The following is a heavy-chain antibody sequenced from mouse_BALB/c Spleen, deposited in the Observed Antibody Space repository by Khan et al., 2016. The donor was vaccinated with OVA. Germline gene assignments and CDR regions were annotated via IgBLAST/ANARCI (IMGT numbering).Heavy chain of an antibody. CDR2: ISYSGGT. D-gene: IGHD1-1*01. CDR3: ARGNYYGYYFDY. CDR1: GYSITSGYA. J-gene: IGHJ2*01. V-gene: IGHV3-2*02. Sequence: EVKLEVLGPGLVKPSQSLSLTCTVTGYSITSGYAWNWIRQFPGNKLEWMGYISYSGGTSYNPSLKSRISITRDTSKNQFFLQLNSVTTEDTATYYCARGNYYGYYFDYWGQGTPLTVSS.